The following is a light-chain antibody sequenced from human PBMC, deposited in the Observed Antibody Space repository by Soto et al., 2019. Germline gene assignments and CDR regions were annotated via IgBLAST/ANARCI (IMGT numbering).Light chain of an antibody. Sequence: DIQMTQSPSTLSASVGDRVTITCRASQTISSWLAWYQQKPGKAPKLLIYKASTLKSGVPSRFSGSGSGTDFTLTISSLQPEDFATYYCQQSYSTPKFGQGTKVDIK. V-gene: IGKV1-5*03. CDR2: KAS. CDR3: QQSYSTPK. J-gene: IGKJ1*01. CDR1: QTISSW.